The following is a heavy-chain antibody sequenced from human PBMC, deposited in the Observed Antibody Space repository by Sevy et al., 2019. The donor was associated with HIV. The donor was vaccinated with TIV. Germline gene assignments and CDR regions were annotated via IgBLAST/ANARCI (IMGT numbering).Heavy chain of an antibody. CDR2: ISYDGSKK. CDR1: GFTFSSYA. Sequence: GGSLRLSCAASGFTFSSYAMRWVRQAPGKGLQWVAVISYDGSKKFYADSVKGRFTISRDNSKNTLYLQMNSLRAEDTAVYYCARRRLGGSNGYCDSWSQGTLITVSS. CDR3: ARRRLGGSNGYCDS. V-gene: IGHV3-30-3*01. J-gene: IGHJ4*02. D-gene: IGHD2-8*01.